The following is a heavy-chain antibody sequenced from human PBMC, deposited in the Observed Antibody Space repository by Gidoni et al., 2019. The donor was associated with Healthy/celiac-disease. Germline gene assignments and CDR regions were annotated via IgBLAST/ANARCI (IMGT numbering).Heavy chain of an antibody. CDR1: GFPFGGYG. D-gene: IGHD2-15*01. CDR3: AKEVRGYCSGGSCSFVDY. Sequence: VQLVESGGGVVQPGRSLRLSCAASGFPFGGYGMHWVRQAPGKGLEWVAVISYDGSNKYYADSVKGRFTISRDNSKNTLYLQMNSLRAEDTAVYYCAKEVRGYCSGGSCSFVDYWGQGTLVTVSS. J-gene: IGHJ4*02. CDR2: ISYDGSNK. V-gene: IGHV3-30*18.